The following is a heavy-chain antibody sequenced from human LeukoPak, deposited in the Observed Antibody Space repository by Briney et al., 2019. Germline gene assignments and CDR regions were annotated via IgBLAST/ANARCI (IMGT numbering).Heavy chain of an antibody. J-gene: IGHJ5*02. CDR3: ARGRRQLVGGRWFDP. V-gene: IGHV4-30-2*01. Sequence: TSETLSLTCAVSGGSISSGGYSWSWIRQPPGKGLEWIGYIYHSGSTYYNPSLKSRVTISVDRSKNQFSLKLSSVTAADTAVYYCARGRRQLVGGRWFDPWGQGTLVTVSS. CDR1: GGSISSGGYS. D-gene: IGHD6-6*01. CDR2: IYHSGST.